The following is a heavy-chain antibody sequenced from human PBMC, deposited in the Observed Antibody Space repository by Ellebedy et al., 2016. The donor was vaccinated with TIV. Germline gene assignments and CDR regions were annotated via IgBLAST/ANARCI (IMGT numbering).Heavy chain of an antibody. CDR2: IKQDGSEK. V-gene: IGHV3-7*04. CDR1: GFTFSSYW. Sequence: GESLKISXAASGFTFSSYWMSWVRQAPGKGLEWVANIKQDGSEKYYVDSVKGRFTISRDNAKNSLYLQMNSLRAEDTAVYYCARDRGSGWSCFDYWGQGTLVTVSS. D-gene: IGHD6-19*01. J-gene: IGHJ4*02. CDR3: ARDRGSGWSCFDY.